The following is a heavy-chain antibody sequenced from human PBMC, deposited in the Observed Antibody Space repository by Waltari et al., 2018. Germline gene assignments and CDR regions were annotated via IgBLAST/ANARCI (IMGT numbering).Heavy chain of an antibody. D-gene: IGHD2-21*01. J-gene: IGHJ5*02. CDR2: IIPIFGTA. V-gene: IGHV1-69*08. CDR1: GGTFSSYA. CDR3: ARDRGGVVVIAQPGWFDP. Sequence: QVQLVQSGAEVKKPGSSVKVSCKASGGTFSSYAISWVRQAPGQGLEWMGRIIPIFGTANYAQKCQGGVTITAEKARRQAYMELSSLRSEDTAGYYCARDRGGVVVIAQPGWFDPWGQGTLVTVSS.